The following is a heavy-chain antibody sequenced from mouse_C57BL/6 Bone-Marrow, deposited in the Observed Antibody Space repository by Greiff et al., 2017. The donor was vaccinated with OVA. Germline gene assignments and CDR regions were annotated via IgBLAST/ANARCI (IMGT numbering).Heavy chain of an antibody. CDR3: ARRGGNYYGSSPFDY. V-gene: IGHV1-81*01. D-gene: IGHD1-1*01. CDR2: IYPRSGNT. J-gene: IGHJ2*01. Sequence: VQLQQSGAELARPGASVKLSCKASGYTFTSYGISWVKQRTGQGLEWIGEIYPRSGNTYYNEKFKGKATLTADKSSSTAYMELRSLTSEDSAVYFCARRGGNYYGSSPFDYWGQGTTLTVSS. CDR1: GYTFTSYG.